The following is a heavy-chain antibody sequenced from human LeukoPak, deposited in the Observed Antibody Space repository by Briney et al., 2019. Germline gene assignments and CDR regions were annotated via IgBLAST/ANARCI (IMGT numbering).Heavy chain of an antibody. CDR1: GFTFSSYW. CDR3: ARGLARGARGYSYGYFY. V-gene: IGHV3-7*01. Sequence: TGGSLRLSCAASGFTFSSYWMSWVRQAPGKGLEWVANIKQDGSEKYYVDSVKGRFTISRDNAKNSLYLQMNSLRAGDTAVYYCARGLARGARGYSYGYFYWGQGTLVTVSS. J-gene: IGHJ4*02. D-gene: IGHD5-18*01. CDR2: IKQDGSEK.